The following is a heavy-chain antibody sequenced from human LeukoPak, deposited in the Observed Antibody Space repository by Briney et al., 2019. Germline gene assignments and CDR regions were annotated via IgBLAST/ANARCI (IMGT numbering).Heavy chain of an antibody. CDR1: GFTFSSFS. Sequence: GGSLRLSCAASGFTFSSFSMNWARQAPGKGLEWVSYISSSSSTIYYADSVKGRFTISRDNAKNSLYLQMNSLRVEDTAVYYCARELDCSGGSCYSEFDYWGQGTLVTVSS. CDR2: ISSSSSTI. CDR3: ARELDCSGGSCYSEFDY. J-gene: IGHJ4*02. V-gene: IGHV3-48*01. D-gene: IGHD2-15*01.